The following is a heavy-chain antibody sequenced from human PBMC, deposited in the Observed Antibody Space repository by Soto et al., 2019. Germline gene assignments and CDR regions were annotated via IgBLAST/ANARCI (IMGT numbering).Heavy chain of an antibody. CDR1: GVSITSHY. CDR2: TYFRGSA. J-gene: IGHJ5*02. Sequence: LSLTCDVSGVSITSHYWNWIRQSPGMGLEWIGSTYFRGSASYNPSLKSRVTISLDTSKDQLSLTLSAVTAADSAVYYCARDLRSRGWFDPWGPGILVTVSS. CDR3: ARDLRSRGWFDP. V-gene: IGHV4-59*11.